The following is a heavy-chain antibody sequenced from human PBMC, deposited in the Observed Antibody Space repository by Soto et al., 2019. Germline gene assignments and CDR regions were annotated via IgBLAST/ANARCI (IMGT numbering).Heavy chain of an antibody. CDR1: GYTFTGYY. D-gene: IGHD2-15*01. CDR2: INPNSGGT. CDR3: ARGHYCSGGSCYLNFDY. V-gene: IGHV1-2*04. Sequence: ASVKVSCKASGYTFTGYYMHWVRQAPGQGFEWMGWINPNSGGTNYAQKFQGWVTMTRDTSISTAYMELSRLRSDDTAVYYCARGHYCSGGSCYLNFDYWGQGTLVTVSS. J-gene: IGHJ4*02.